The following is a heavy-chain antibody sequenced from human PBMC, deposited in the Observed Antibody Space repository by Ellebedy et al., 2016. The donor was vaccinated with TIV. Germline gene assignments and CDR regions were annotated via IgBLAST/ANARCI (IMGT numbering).Heavy chain of an antibody. V-gene: IGHV3-48*01. D-gene: IGHD6-19*01. CDR2: ISSSSSTI. CDR3: AKDGSGWFGPPVGD. J-gene: IGHJ4*02. CDR1: GVSVSSHG. Sequence: GGSLRLSCEASGVSVSSHGMHWVRQAPGKGLEWVSYISSSSSTIDYADSVKGRFTISRDNSKNTLYLVMNSLRAEDTAVYYCAKDGSGWFGPPVGDWGQGTLVTVSS.